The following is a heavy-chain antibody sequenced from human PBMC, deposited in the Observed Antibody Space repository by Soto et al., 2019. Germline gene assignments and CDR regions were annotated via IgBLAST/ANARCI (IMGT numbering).Heavy chain of an antibody. D-gene: IGHD3-3*01. CDR2: ISGSGGST. CDR1: GFTFSSYA. Sequence: GGSLRLSCAASGFTFSSYAMSWVRQAPGKGLEWVSAISGSGGSTYYADSVKGRFTISRDNSKNTLYLQMNSLRAEDTAVYYCARGITIFGVVITRRDYYYYGMDVWGQGTTVTVSS. CDR3: ARGITIFGVVITRRDYYYYGMDV. J-gene: IGHJ6*02. V-gene: IGHV3-23*01.